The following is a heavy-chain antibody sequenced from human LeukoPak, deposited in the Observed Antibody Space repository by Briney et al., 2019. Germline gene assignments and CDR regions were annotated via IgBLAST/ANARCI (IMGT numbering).Heavy chain of an antibody. J-gene: IGHJ5*02. D-gene: IGHD3-16*02. CDR2: IYTSGST. CDR3: ARAPYDYVWGSYRENWFDP. Sequence: PSETLSLTCTVSGGSISSYYWSWIRQPAGKGLEWIGRIYTSGSTNYNPSLKSRVTMSVDTSKNQSSLKLSSVTAADTAVYYCARAPYDYVWGSYRENWFDPWGQGTLVTVSS. CDR1: GGSISSYY. V-gene: IGHV4-4*07.